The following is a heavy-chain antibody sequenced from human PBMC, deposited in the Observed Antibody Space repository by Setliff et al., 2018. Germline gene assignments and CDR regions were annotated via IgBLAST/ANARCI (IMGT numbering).Heavy chain of an antibody. CDR3: TTDPDDFRLDY. CDR2: IRSKTDGGTT. D-gene: IGHD2-21*02. J-gene: IGHJ4*02. Sequence: SGGSLRLSCAASGFTFSDSAIHWVRQASGKGLEWVGRIRSKTDGGTTDYAAPVKGRFTISRDDSKSITYLQMNSLKTEDTAVYYCTTDPDDFRLDYWGQGTLVTVSS. CDR1: GFTFSDSA. V-gene: IGHV3-15*01.